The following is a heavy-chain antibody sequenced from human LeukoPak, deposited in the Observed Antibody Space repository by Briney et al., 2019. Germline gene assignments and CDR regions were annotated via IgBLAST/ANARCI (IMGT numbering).Heavy chain of an antibody. Sequence: PGGSLRLSCAASGFTFSGYWMTWVRQAPGKGLEWVSVIYSGGSTYYADSVKGRFTISRDNSKNTLYLQMNSLRAEDTAVYYCARDVATEKMFDPWGQGTLVTVSS. V-gene: IGHV3-66*01. J-gene: IGHJ5*02. CDR3: ARDVATEKMFDP. CDR1: GFTFSGYW. CDR2: IYSGGST.